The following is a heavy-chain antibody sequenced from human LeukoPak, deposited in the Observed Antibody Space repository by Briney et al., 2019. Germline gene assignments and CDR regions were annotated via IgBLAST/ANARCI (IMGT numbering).Heavy chain of an antibody. J-gene: IGHJ4*02. CDR1: GGSISSYY. CDR3: AGLYYYGSGSSFDY. CDR2: IYTSGST. V-gene: IGHV4-4*07. D-gene: IGHD3-10*01. Sequence: TSETPSLTCTVSGGSISSYYWSWIRQPAGKGLEWIGRIYTSGSTNYSPSLKSRVTMSVDTSKNQFSLKLSSVTAADTAVYYCAGLYYYGSGSSFDYWGQGTLVTVSS.